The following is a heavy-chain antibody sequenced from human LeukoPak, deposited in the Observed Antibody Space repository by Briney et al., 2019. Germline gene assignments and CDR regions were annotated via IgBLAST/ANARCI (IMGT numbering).Heavy chain of an antibody. Sequence: GGSLRLSCAASGFTFSSYSMNWVRQAPGKGLEWVSSISSSSSYIYYADSVKGRFTISRDNAKNSLYLQMNRLRAEDTAVYYCARGSDGYFDWLFEEILPNFDYWGQGTLVTVSS. V-gene: IGHV3-21*01. CDR1: GFTFSSYS. CDR3: ARGSDGYFDWLFEEILPNFDY. J-gene: IGHJ4*02. CDR2: ISSSSSYI. D-gene: IGHD3-9*01.